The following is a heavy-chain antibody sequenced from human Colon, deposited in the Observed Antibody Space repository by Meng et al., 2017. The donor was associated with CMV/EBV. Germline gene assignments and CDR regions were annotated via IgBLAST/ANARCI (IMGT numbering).Heavy chain of an antibody. D-gene: IGHD5-18*01. CDR3: ARISAVAASSYGPDV. V-gene: IGHV4-61*01. CDR2: MLHSGRS. Sequence: GSLRLSCAVSGVTVSSGTYYWSWIRQPPGKGLEWVGYMLHSGRSDYNPSLKSRATISLDTSKNQFSLRLSSVTAADTAVYYCARISAVAASSYGPDVWGQGTTVTVSS. CDR1: GVTVSSGTYY. J-gene: IGHJ6*02.